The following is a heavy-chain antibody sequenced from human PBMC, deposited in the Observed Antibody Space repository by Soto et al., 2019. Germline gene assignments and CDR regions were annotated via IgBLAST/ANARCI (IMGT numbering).Heavy chain of an antibody. J-gene: IGHJ5*02. Sequence: SETLSLTCTVSGGSISSYYWSWIRQPPGKGLEWIGYIYYSGSTNYNPSLKSRVTISVDTSKNQFSLKLSSVTAADTAVYYCARGLGIAAAGLMVWFDPWGQGTLVTVSS. CDR1: GGSISSYY. V-gene: IGHV4-59*01. CDR3: ARGLGIAAAGLMVWFDP. CDR2: IYYSGST. D-gene: IGHD6-13*01.